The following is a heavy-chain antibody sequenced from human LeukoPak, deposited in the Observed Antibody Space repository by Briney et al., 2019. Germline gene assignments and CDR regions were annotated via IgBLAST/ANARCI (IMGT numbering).Heavy chain of an antibody. D-gene: IGHD3-9*01. CDR1: GGSITSNYH. CDR3: SGLDSYYYMYV. J-gene: IGHJ6*03. V-gene: IGHV4-39*07. CDR2: IYYTGST. Sequence: SQTLSLTCTVSGGSITSNYHWAWIRQPPGKGLEWIGSIYYTGSTYYMPSLKRRVTISVDTSRNHFSLRLSSVTAPATPVYFFSGLDSYYYMYVWGKGTTVTVSS.